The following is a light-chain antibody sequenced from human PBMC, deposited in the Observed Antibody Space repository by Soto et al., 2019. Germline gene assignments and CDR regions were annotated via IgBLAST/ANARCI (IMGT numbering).Light chain of an antibody. CDR3: QQYGSSPT. CDR2: GAS. J-gene: IGKJ1*01. CDR1: QSVSSSY. V-gene: IGKV3-20*01. Sequence: EIVLTQSPGTLSLSPGEGATLSCRASQSVSSSYLAWYQQKPGQAPRLLIHGASPRATGIPDRFSGSVSGTDFTLTISRLEPEDFAVYYCQQYGSSPTFGQGTKVEFK.